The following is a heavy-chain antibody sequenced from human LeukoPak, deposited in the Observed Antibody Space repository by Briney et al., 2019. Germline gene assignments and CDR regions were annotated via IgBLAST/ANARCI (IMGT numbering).Heavy chain of an antibody. CDR1: GVTFSSYS. CDR2: ISPVKNTI. CDR3: ARESDRHHDLWSGYLALDY. V-gene: IGHV3-48*01. J-gene: IGHJ4*02. D-gene: IGHD3-3*01. Sequence: GGSLRLSCAASGVTFSSYSMNWVRQTPGKGLEWISYISPVKNTIYYADSVKGRFTISRDDAKNSLDLQMNSLRAEDTAVYYCARESDRHHDLWSGYLALDYWGQGTRVTVSS.